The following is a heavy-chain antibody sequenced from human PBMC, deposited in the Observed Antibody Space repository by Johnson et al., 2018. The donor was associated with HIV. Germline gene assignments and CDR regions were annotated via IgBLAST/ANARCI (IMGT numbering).Heavy chain of an antibody. J-gene: IGHJ3*02. Sequence: VQLVESGGGLVQPGGSLRLLCAASGVTFIKYWISWFRQAPGKGLEWVANIKQDRSERDYVDYVKGRFNISREMAKNSLSLQIDSLRAEDTAVYYCARDPELDYFDNRAFYIWGQGTMVTVSS. CDR3: ARDPELDYFDNRAFYI. CDR1: GVTFIKYW. CDR2: IKQDRSER. V-gene: IGHV3-7*01. D-gene: IGHD3-22*01.